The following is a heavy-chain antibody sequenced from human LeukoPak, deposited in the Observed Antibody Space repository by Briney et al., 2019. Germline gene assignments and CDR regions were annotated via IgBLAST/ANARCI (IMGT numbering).Heavy chain of an antibody. J-gene: IGHJ4*02. CDR3: ARDKNHYDTRGDF. V-gene: IGHV1-18*01. CDR2: ISPYNGNT. Sequence: ASVRVSCKASGYTFTSFGISWVRQAPGQGLEWMGWISPYNGNTNYPRKVQGRITVTTDTSTSTAYMELRSLRSDDTAVYYCARDKNHYDTRGDFWGQGTLVTVSS. CDR1: GYTFTSFG. D-gene: IGHD3-22*01.